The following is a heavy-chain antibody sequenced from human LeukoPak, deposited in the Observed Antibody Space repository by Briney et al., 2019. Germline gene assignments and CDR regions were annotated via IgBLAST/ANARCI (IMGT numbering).Heavy chain of an antibody. CDR3: AREPRESCAAFDI. CDR1: GFTFSTYS. Sequence: GGSLRLSCAVSGFTFSTYSMNWVRQAPGKGLEWVSYISSSSSSIYYADSVKGRFTISRDNAKNSLYLQMNSLRDEDTAVYYCAREPRESCAAFDIWGQGTMVTVSS. J-gene: IGHJ3*02. CDR2: ISSSSSSI. V-gene: IGHV3-48*02.